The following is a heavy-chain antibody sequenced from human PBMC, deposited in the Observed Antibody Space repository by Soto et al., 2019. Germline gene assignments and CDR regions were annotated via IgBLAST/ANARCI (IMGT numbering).Heavy chain of an antibody. CDR2: IWYDGSNK. D-gene: IGHD3-16*01. CDR1: GFTFSSYG. Sequence: QVQLVESGGGVVQPGRSLRLSCAASGFTFSSYGMHWVRQAPGKGLEWVAVIWYDGSNKYYADSVKGRFTISRDNSKNTLYLQMNSLRAEDTAVYYCARDLGYHGMDVWGQGTTVTVSS. V-gene: IGHV3-33*01. CDR3: ARDLGYHGMDV. J-gene: IGHJ6*02.